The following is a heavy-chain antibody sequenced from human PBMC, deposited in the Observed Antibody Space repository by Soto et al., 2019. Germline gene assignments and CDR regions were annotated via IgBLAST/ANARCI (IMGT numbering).Heavy chain of an antibody. Sequence: SETLSLTCTVSGGSISSYYWSWIRQPPGKGLEWIGYIYYSGSINYNPSLKSRVTISVDTSKNQFSLKLSSVTAADTAVYYCARGKAAAGNKYYFDYWGQGTLVTVSS. D-gene: IGHD6-13*01. V-gene: IGHV4-59*01. CDR2: IYYSGSI. J-gene: IGHJ4*02. CDR3: ARGKAAAGNKYYFDY. CDR1: GGSISSYY.